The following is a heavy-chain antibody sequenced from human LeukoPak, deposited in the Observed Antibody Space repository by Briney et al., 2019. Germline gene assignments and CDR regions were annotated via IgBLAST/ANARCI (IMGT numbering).Heavy chain of an antibody. J-gene: IGHJ4*02. CDR1: GGSISSYF. D-gene: IGHD2-21*01. CDR3: ARDGCGGDCYSGFSDY. CDR2: IYYSGST. Sequence: PSETLSLTCTVSGGSISSYFWSWIRQPPGKGLEWIGYIYYSGSTNYNPSLKSRVTISVDTSKNQFSLKLSPVTAADTAVYYCARDGCGGDCYSGFSDYWGQGTLVTVSS. V-gene: IGHV4-59*01.